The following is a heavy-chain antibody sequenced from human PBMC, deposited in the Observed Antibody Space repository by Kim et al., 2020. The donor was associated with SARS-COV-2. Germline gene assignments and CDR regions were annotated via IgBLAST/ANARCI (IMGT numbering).Heavy chain of an antibody. CDR2: IISSGGTT. CDR3: AKRRSGFEPDY. D-gene: IGHD5-12*01. V-gene: IGHV3-23*01. J-gene: IGHJ4*02. CDR1: GFTFSTYP. Sequence: GGSLRLSCAASGFTFSTYPITWVRQAPEKGLEWVSSIISSGGTTYYADSVEGRFTVSRDNSKNTVYLQMNSLRGDDTAIYYCAKRRSGFEPDYWGQGTLVTVSS.